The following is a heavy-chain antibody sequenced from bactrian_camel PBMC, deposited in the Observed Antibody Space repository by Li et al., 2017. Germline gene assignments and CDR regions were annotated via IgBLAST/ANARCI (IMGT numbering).Heavy chain of an antibody. V-gene: IGHV3S53*01. Sequence: VQLVESGGGSVQAGGSLRLSCQGSEYIFNNCGMAWYRQAPGKEREEVASIDLDGHTNYADSVQGRFTISQDNAKNTVYLQLNSLQSEDMAMYYCTRDLGWSTFEYWGQGTQVTVS. J-gene: IGHJ4*01. CDR3: TRDLGWSTFEY. CDR2: IDLDGHT. D-gene: IGHD5*01. CDR1: EYIFNNCG.